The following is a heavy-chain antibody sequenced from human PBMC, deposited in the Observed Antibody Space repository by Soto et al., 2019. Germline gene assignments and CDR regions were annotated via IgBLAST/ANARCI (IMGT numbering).Heavy chain of an antibody. CDR1: GFTFSSYA. Sequence: EVQLLESGGGLVQPGGSLRLSCAASGFTFSSYAMSWVRQAPGKGLEWVSAISGSGGSTYYADSVKGRFTISSDNSKNTLYLQMNSRRAEDTAVYYCAKEGEHSSGWANFDYWGQGTLVTVSS. CDR2: ISGSGGST. CDR3: AKEGEHSSGWANFDY. V-gene: IGHV3-23*01. D-gene: IGHD6-19*01. J-gene: IGHJ4*02.